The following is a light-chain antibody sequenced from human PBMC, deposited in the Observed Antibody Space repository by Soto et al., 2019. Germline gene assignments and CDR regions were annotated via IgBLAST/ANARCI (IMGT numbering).Light chain of an antibody. CDR2: EGS. Sequence: QSALTQPASVSGSPGQSITISCTGTSSDVGSYNLVSWYQQHPGKAPKLMIYEGSKRPSGVSNRFSGSKSGNTASPTISGLQAEDEAYYYCCSYAGSSYVFGTGTKVTVL. CDR1: SSDVGSYNL. CDR3: CSYAGSSYV. V-gene: IGLV2-23*01. J-gene: IGLJ1*01.